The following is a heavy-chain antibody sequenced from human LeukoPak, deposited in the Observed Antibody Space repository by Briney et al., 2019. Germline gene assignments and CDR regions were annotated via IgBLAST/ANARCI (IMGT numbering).Heavy chain of an antibody. CDR3: AMDCSGGSCYSFGWFDP. J-gene: IGHJ5*02. CDR1: GVTVSSDY. V-gene: IGHV3-53*05. D-gene: IGHD2-15*01. Sequence: GGSLRLSCAASGVTVSSDYMSWVRQAPGKGLEWVSVIYSDGNTYYADSVKGRFTISRDNSKNTLYLQMNSLRAEDTAVYYCAMDCSGGSCYSFGWFDPWGQGTLVTVSS. CDR2: IYSDGNT.